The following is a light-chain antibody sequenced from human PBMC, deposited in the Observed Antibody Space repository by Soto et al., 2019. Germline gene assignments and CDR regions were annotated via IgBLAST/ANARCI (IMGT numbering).Light chain of an antibody. CDR2: DAS. V-gene: IGKV3-11*01. CDR1: QSVSNY. J-gene: IGKJ1*01. CDR3: QQRSKWPPTWT. Sequence: EIVLTQSPATLSLSPGERATLSCRASQSVSNYLAWYQQKPGQAPRLLIYDASNRATGIPARFSGSGSGTDFTLTISSLEPEDFAVYYCQQRSKWPPTWTFGQGTKVEIK.